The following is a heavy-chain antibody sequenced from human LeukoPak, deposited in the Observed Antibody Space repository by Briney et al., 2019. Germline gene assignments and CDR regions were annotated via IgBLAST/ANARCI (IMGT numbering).Heavy chain of an antibody. CDR2: ITGSGGHT. CDR3: GKDPNGDYIGAFDF. CDR1: GLAFRNYA. Sequence: GESLRLSCFASGLAFRNYAMTWVRQAPGKGLEWVSSITGSGGHTRYADSVKGRFTISRDNSVDTLYLQMNSLSAEDSAIYYCGKDPNGDYIGAFDFWGQGTMVTVSS. J-gene: IGHJ3*01. V-gene: IGHV3-23*01. D-gene: IGHD4-17*01.